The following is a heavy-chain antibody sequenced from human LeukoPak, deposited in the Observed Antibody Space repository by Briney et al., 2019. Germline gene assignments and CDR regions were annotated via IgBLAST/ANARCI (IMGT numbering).Heavy chain of an antibody. Sequence: ASXXVXCKASGYTFTSYYMHWVRQAPGQGLEWMGIMNPSGGSTSYAKKFQGRVTMIRDTSTSKVYMEVSTLRSEDTAVYYCARSSNYDFINYWGQGTLVTVSS. CDR2: MNPSGGST. J-gene: IGHJ4*02. V-gene: IGHV1-46*01. D-gene: IGHD3-3*01. CDR1: GYTFTSYY. CDR3: ARSSNYDFINY.